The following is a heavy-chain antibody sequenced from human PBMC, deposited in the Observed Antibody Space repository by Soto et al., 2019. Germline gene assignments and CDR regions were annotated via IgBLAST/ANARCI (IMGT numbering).Heavy chain of an antibody. D-gene: IGHD5-12*01. CDR1: GDSISSGDYY. Sequence: TLSLTCSVSGDSISSGDYYWTWIRQPPGQGLEWIGNIYFNGNTNYNPSLQSRLIISLETSKNQVSLKLTSLTAADTAVYYCARELSGYSYGPGEVYWGQGTLVTVSS. CDR3: ARELSGYSYGPGEVY. J-gene: IGHJ4*02. V-gene: IGHV4-30-4*01. CDR2: IYFNGNT.